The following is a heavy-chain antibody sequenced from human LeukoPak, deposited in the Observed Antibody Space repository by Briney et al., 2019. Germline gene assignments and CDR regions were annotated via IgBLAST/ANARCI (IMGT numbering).Heavy chain of an antibody. CDR2: INHSGST. CDR3: ARGFVDIVATRGLYFDY. D-gene: IGHD5-12*01. V-gene: IGHV4-34*01. J-gene: IGHJ4*02. Sequence: SETLSLTCAVYGGSFSGYYWSWIRQPPGKGLEWIGEINHSGSTNYNPSLKSRVTISVDTSKNLFSLKLSSVTAADTAVYYCARGFVDIVATRGLYFDYWGQGTLVTVSS. CDR1: GGSFSGYY.